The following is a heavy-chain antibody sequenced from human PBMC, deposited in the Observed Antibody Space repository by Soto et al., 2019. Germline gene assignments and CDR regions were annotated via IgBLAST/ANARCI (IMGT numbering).Heavy chain of an antibody. CDR2: ISCNFRSI. Sequence: PGVPLRLSCAASEFTFSTQAMSWVRQAPGMVLEGVSGISCNFRSIYYADSVRGRFTISRDNSKNPLFLQMNSLRSDYMAVYYCAKFLYDSGAYIAYWGQGALVTVSS. J-gene: IGHJ4*02. V-gene: IGHV3-23*01. D-gene: IGHD3-22*01. CDR1: EFTFSTQA. CDR3: AKFLYDSGAYIAY.